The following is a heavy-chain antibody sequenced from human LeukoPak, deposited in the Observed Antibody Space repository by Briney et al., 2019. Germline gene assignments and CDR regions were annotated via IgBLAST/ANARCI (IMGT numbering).Heavy chain of an antibody. J-gene: IGHJ6*03. Sequence: SETLSLTCAVYGGSLSGSYWSWIRQPPGKWLEWIGEINHSVSTNYNPYLKSRVIISVDTSKNQYSLKLSSVTAADTAVYYCARQRGGSSWFFDYYYMDVWGKGTTVTISS. CDR3: ARQRGGSSWFFDYYYMDV. V-gene: IGHV4-34*01. CDR1: GGSLSGSY. D-gene: IGHD6-13*01. CDR2: INHSVST.